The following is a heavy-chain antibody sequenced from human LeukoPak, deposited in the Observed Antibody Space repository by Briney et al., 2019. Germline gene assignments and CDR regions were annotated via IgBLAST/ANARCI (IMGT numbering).Heavy chain of an antibody. CDR2: IYYSGST. Sequence: SETLSLTCTVSGGSISSGDYYWSWIRQPPGKGLEWIGYIYYSGSTYYNPSLKSRVTISVDTSKNQFSLKLSSVTAADTAMYYCARVELWPYYDSSGYIDYWGQGTLVTVSS. CDR1: GGSISSGDYY. D-gene: IGHD3-22*01. CDR3: ARVELWPYYDSSGYIDY. J-gene: IGHJ4*02. V-gene: IGHV4-30-4*08.